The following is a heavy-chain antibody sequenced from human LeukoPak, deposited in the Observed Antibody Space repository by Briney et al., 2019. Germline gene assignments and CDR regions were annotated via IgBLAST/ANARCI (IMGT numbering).Heavy chain of an antibody. D-gene: IGHD3-9*01. V-gene: IGHV3-30*04. J-gene: IGHJ4*02. CDR1: GFTFSSYA. CDR3: ARDLHDISTGSFRFDY. Sequence: PGRSLRPSRAASGFTFSSYAMHWVRQAPGKGLEWVAVISYDGSNKYYADSVKGRFTISRDNSKNTLYLQMNSLRAEDTAVYYCARDLHDISTGSFRFDYWGQGTLVTVSS. CDR2: ISYDGSNK.